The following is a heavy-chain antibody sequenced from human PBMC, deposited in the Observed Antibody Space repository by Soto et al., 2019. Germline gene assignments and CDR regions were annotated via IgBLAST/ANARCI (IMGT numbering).Heavy chain of an antibody. V-gene: IGHV4-30-2*01. D-gene: IGHD2-8*02. J-gene: IGHJ3*02. CDR1: DGPINTDGYP. Sequence: PSENLSLTLTVSDGPINTDGYPWTLIRQPTVKGLEWIGYIYHSRSIYYNPSLNSRVTLSIDRNNSQFSLRVSSLTAGETALYYCAKATATGGGAFDICGQGTMVTVSS. CDR3: AKATATGGGAFDI. CDR2: IYHSRSI.